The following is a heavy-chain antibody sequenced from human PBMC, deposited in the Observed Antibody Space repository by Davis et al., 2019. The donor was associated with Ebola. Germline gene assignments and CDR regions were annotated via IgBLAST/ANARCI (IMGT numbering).Heavy chain of an antibody. CDR3: ARHRTGDFVFLPAADKRSGRIPATVNDAFDI. V-gene: IGHV4-61*01. CDR2: IYYSGST. CDR1: GGSVNSGSYY. D-gene: IGHD2-2*01. Sequence: MPSETLSLTCTVSGGSVNSGSYYWTWIRQPPGKGLEWIGFIYYSGSTHYNPSLKSRVTISVDTSKNQFSLKLCSVTAADTAVYYCARHRTGDFVFLPAADKRSGRIPATVNDAFDIWGQGTMVTVSS. J-gene: IGHJ3*02.